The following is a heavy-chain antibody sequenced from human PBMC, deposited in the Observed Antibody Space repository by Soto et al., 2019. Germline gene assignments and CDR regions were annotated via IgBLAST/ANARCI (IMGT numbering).Heavy chain of an antibody. CDR3: ARASYYGSGIGRSHAFDY. D-gene: IGHD3-10*01. J-gene: IGHJ4*02. Sequence: QVQLQQWGAGLLKPSETLSLTCAVYGGSFSGHYWNWIRQSPGKGLEWIGEINYSGSTNYNPSLKSRVTRSLDTSKNQFSLNLISLTAADTAVYYCARASYYGSGIGRSHAFDYWGQGTLVSVSS. CDR2: INYSGST. V-gene: IGHV4-34*01. CDR1: GGSFSGHY.